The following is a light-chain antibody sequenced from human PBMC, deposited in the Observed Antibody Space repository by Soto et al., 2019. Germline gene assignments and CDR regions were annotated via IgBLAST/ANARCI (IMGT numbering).Light chain of an antibody. CDR2: AAP. Sequence: DSHMTQSPSSLSPFVGHRVTLTCRASQSLSSDLNWYQKKTGKAPEVLIYAAPYLQTGVTSRLSGRGSGTDFTLHIDSLHPEDIATYYCPQTYSGFSFGPGTKVDIK. CDR3: PQTYSGFS. V-gene: IGKV1-39*01. J-gene: IGKJ3*01. CDR1: QSLSSD.